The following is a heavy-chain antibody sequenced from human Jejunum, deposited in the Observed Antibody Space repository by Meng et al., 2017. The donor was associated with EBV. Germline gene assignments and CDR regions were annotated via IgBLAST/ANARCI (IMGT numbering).Heavy chain of an antibody. D-gene: IGHD5-18*01. CDR3: ARPISGYTYYFDY. J-gene: IGHJ4*02. CDR2: IDAGNGNT. V-gene: IGHV1-3*01. Sequence: VPFVASATDVEEPARSVKVSFKASRYTLTRHAIQWVRQAPGKNLEWMGWIDAGNGNTKYSQKFQDRVTITRDTSATTAYMELSSLRSEDTAVYYCARPISGYTYYFDYWGQGTLVTVSS. CDR1: RYTLTRHA.